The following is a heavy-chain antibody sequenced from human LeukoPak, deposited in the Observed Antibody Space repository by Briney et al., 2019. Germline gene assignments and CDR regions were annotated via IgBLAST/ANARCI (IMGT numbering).Heavy chain of an antibody. V-gene: IGHV6-1*01. Sequence: SQTLSLTCVISGDSFSTNSAAWNWVRQSPSRGLEWLGRTYYRSKWYNDHAVSVKSRIIINPDTSKNQLSLQLNSVTPEDTAVYYCARSVAVSGSCDSWGQGPLVTVA. J-gene: IGHJ4*02. D-gene: IGHD6-19*01. CDR3: ARSVAVSGSCDS. CDR1: GDSFSTNSAA. CDR2: TYYRSKWYN.